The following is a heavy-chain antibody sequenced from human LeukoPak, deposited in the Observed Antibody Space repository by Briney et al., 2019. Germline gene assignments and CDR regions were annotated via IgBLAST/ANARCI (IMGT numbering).Heavy chain of an antibody. D-gene: IGHD6-13*01. CDR1: GGTFSSYA. Sequence: ASVKVSCKASGGTFSSYAISWVRQAPGQGLEWMGRIIPIFGIANYAQKFQGRVTITADKSTSTAYMELSSLRSEDTAVYYCARTSSSWSDKYFQHWGQGTLVTVSS. CDR2: IIPIFGIA. J-gene: IGHJ1*01. V-gene: IGHV1-69*04. CDR3: ARTSSSWSDKYFQH.